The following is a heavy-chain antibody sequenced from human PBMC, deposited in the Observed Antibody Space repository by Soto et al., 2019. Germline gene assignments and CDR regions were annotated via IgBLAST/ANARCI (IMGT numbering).Heavy chain of an antibody. Sequence: PGWSLRLSCAASGFTFSSYWMSWVRQAPGKGLEWVANIKQDGSEKYYVDSVKGRFTISRDNAKNSLYLQMNSLRAEDTAVYYCARLNDFWSGHRLGGAFDIWGQGTMVTVSS. CDR2: IKQDGSEK. CDR1: GFTFSSYW. CDR3: ARLNDFWSGHRLGGAFDI. D-gene: IGHD3-3*01. J-gene: IGHJ3*02. V-gene: IGHV3-7*03.